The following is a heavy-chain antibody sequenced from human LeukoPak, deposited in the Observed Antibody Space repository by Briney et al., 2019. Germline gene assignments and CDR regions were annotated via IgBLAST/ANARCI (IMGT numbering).Heavy chain of an antibody. V-gene: IGHV4-4*07. Sequence: PSETLSLTCTVSGDSISSYYWSWIRQPAGKGLEWIGRIYTGGSSNYNPSLKSRVTMSVDTSKNQFSLKLTSVTAADTAVYYCARGSSGARFDYWGQGTLVTVSS. D-gene: IGHD2-15*01. J-gene: IGHJ4*02. CDR1: GDSISSYY. CDR2: IYTGGSS. CDR3: ARGSSGARFDY.